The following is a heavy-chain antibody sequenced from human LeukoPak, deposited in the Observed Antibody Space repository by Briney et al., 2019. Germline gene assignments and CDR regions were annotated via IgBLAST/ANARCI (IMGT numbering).Heavy chain of an antibody. CDR1: GFTFSSYS. CDR3: ARDAPDYDYGDYQAYFDY. V-gene: IGHV3-21*01. CDR2: ISSSSSYI. D-gene: IGHD4-17*01. J-gene: IGHJ4*02. Sequence: GGSLRLSCAASGFTFSSYSMNWVRQAPGKGLEWVSSISSSSSYIYYADSVKGRFTISRDNAKNSLYLQMNSLRAEDTAVYYCARDAPDYDYGDYQAYFDYWGQGTLVTVSS.